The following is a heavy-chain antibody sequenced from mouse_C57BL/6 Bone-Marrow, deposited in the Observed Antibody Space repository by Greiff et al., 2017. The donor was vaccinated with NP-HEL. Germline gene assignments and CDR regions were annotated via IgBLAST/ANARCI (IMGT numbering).Heavy chain of an antibody. Sequence: VQLQQSGPELVKPGASVKIPCKASGYTFTDYNMDWVKQSHGKSLEWIGDINPNNGGTIYNQKFKGKATLTVDKSSSTAYMELRSLTSEDTAVYYGARDDYDVGDYAMDYWGQGTSVTVSS. CDR2: INPNNGGT. CDR1: GYTFTDYN. D-gene: IGHD2-4*01. J-gene: IGHJ4*01. V-gene: IGHV1-18*01. CDR3: ARDDYDVGDYAMDY.